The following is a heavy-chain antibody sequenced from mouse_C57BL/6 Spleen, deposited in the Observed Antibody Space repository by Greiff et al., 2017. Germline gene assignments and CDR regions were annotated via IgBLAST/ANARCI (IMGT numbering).Heavy chain of an antibody. J-gene: IGHJ4*01. CDR2: INPGSGGT. V-gene: IGHV1-54*01. CDR1: GYAFTNYL. Sequence: QVQLQQSGAELVRPGTSVKVSCKASGYAFTNYLIAWVKQRPGQGLEWIGVINPGSGGTNYNEKFKGKATLTADKSSSTAYMQLSSLTSEDSAVYFCARTLYYGSSDDYAMDYWGQGTSVTVSS. D-gene: IGHD1-1*01. CDR3: ARTLYYGSSDDYAMDY.